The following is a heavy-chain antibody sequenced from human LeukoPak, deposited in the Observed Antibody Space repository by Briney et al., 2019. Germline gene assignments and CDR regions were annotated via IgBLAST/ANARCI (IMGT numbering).Heavy chain of an antibody. D-gene: IGHD3-10*01. J-gene: IGHJ5*02. CDR3: ARIYLKQASAS. Sequence: GGSLRLSCAASGFTFSSYSMNWVRQAPGKGLEWVSYISSSGSTIYYADSVKGRFTISRDNAKNSVSLQMNSLRAEDTAVYYCARIYLKQASASWGQGTLVTVSS. CDR1: GFTFSSYS. V-gene: IGHV3-48*04. CDR2: ISSSGSTI.